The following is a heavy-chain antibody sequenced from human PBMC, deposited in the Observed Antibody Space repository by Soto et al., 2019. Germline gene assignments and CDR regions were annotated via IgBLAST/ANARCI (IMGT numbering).Heavy chain of an antibody. CDR2: INNDGSIT. J-gene: IGHJ4*02. V-gene: IGHV3-74*01. CDR3: ARSLSISPAY. Sequence: GGSLRFSCAASVFTFSSYWMHWVRQAPGKGLVWVSRINNDGSITTYADSVKGRFTISRDNAKNTLYLQMNSLRAEDTAVYYCARSLSISPAYWGQGTMVTVSS. CDR1: VFTFSSYW. D-gene: IGHD4-4*01.